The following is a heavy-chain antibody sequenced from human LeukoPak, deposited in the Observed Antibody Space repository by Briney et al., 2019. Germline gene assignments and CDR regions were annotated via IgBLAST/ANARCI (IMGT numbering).Heavy chain of an antibody. V-gene: IGHV3-23*01. Sequence: PGGSLRLSCAASGFTFSSYAMSWVRQAPGKGLEWVSAISGSGGSTYYADSVKGRFTIARDNSKNTLYLQMNSLRAEDTAVYYCAKLTTYRIAAAGPGFDPWGQGTLVTVSS. CDR3: AKLTTYRIAAAGPGFDP. CDR2: ISGSGGST. D-gene: IGHD6-13*01. J-gene: IGHJ5*02. CDR1: GFTFSSYA.